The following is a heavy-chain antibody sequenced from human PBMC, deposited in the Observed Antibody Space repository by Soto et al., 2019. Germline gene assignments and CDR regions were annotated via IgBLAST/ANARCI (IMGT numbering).Heavy chain of an antibody. CDR3: ERGVNFSADHDYAMDV. J-gene: IGHJ6*04. CDR2: INPDNGDT. CDR1: GYTFNNFG. Sequence: QVQLVQSGGEVKKPGASLKVSCKASGYTFNNFGVTWVRQAPGQGLEWIGWINPDNGDTNYAQKFQGRTTMTTDSFTAAADMELGGRPSDATAVYYWERGVNFSADHDYAMDVWCKGTAVTVSS. D-gene: IGHD3-3*01. V-gene: IGHV1-18*01.